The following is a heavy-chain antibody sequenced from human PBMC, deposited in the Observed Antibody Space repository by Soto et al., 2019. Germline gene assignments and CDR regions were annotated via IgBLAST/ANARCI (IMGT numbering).Heavy chain of an antibody. V-gene: IGHV3-48*02. Sequence: PGWSLRLSCSASIFTFSSYSMNWFRQAPGKGLEWVSYISSSSSTIYYADSVKGRFTISRDNAKNSLYLQMNSLRDEDTAVYYCARERSGWFDYWGQGTLVPSPQ. CDR1: IFTFSSYS. J-gene: IGHJ4*02. CDR3: ARERSGWFDY. CDR2: ISSSSSTI. D-gene: IGHD6-19*01.